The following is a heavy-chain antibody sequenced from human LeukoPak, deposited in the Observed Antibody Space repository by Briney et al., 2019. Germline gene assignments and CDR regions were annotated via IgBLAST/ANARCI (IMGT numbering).Heavy chain of an antibody. V-gene: IGHV1-24*01. Sequence: ASVKVSCKVSGYSVTELSMHWVRQAPGLGLEWVGGFNREDAAPVYAQQFQGRVTMTEDTSTDTAYMEPSSLRSEDTALYYCATLDSYYDNSGRPLLPDWGQGTLVTVSS. CDR3: ATLDSYYDNSGRPLLPD. CDR2: FNREDAAP. CDR1: GYSVTELS. J-gene: IGHJ4*02. D-gene: IGHD3-22*01.